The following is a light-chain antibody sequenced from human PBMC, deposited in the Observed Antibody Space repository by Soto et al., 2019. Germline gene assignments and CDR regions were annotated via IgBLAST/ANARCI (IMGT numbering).Light chain of an antibody. Sequence: EIVLTQSPATLSLSPGERATLSCRASQSVSSYLAWYQQKPGQAPRLLIYDASNRATGIPARFSGSGSRTDFTLTISSLEPEDFAIYYCHQRRNWPPVTFGGGTKVEIK. J-gene: IGKJ4*01. CDR2: DAS. CDR3: HQRRNWPPVT. CDR1: QSVSSY. V-gene: IGKV3-11*01.